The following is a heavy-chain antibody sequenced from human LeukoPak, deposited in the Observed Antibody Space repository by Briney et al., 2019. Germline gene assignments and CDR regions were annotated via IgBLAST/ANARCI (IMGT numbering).Heavy chain of an antibody. V-gene: IGHV3-30*02. CDR2: IRYDGSNK. CDR3: ASHYYDSSGYYNWFDP. J-gene: IGHJ5*02. Sequence: GGSLRLSCAASGFTFSSYGVHWVRQAPGKGLEWVAFIRYDGSNKYYADSVKGRFTISRDNSKNTLYLQMNSLRAEDTAVYYCASHYYDSSGYYNWFDPWGQGTLVTVSS. CDR1: GFTFSSYG. D-gene: IGHD3-22*01.